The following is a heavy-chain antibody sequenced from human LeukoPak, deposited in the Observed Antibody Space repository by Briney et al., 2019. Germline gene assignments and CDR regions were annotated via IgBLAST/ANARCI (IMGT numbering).Heavy chain of an antibody. CDR3: ARDAVGFYCSSTSCYTYFDY. V-gene: IGHV1-2*02. CDR2: INPNSGGT. Sequence: ASVKVSCKASGYTFTGYYMHWVRQAPGQGLEWMGWINPNSGGTNYAQKFQGRVTMTRDTSISTAYMELSRLRSDDTAGYYCARDAVGFYCSSTSCYTYFDYWGQGTLVTVSS. CDR1: GYTFTGYY. J-gene: IGHJ4*02. D-gene: IGHD2-2*02.